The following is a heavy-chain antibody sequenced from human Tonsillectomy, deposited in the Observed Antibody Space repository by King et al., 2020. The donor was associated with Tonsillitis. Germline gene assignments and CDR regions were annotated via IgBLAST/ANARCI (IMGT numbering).Heavy chain of an antibody. CDR3: ASHRDYGDFNWFDP. Sequence: QLQESGPGLVKPSETLSLTCTVSGGSISSDSYYWGWIRQPPGKGLEWIGSIHYSGSTYYNPSFKSRVTISVDTSKNQFSLNLSSVTAADTAVYYCASHRDYGDFNWFDPWGQGTLVTFSS. CDR1: GGSISSDSYY. CDR2: IHYSGST. J-gene: IGHJ5*02. V-gene: IGHV4-39*01. D-gene: IGHD4-17*01.